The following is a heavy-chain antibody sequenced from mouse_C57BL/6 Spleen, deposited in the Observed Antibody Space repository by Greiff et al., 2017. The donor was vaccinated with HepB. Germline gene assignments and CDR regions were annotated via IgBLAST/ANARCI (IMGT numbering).Heavy chain of an antibody. CDR2: ISDGGSYT. Sequence: EVQLQQSGGGLVKPGGSLKLSCAASGFTFSSYAMSWVRQTPEKRLEWVATISDGGSYTYYPDNVKGRFTISRDNAKNNLYLQMSHLKSEDTAMYYCARDRGYSNWYFDVWGTGTTVTVSS. CDR3: ARDRGYSNWYFDV. CDR1: GFTFSSYA. D-gene: IGHD2-5*01. J-gene: IGHJ1*03. V-gene: IGHV5-4*01.